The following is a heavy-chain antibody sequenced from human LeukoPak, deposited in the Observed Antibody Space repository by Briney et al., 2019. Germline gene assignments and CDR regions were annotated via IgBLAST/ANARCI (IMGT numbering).Heavy chain of an antibody. CDR1: GFTFDDYA. Sequence: GGSLRLSCAASGFTFDDYAMHWVRQAPGKGLEWVSGISWNSGTIGYADSVKGRFTISRDNAKNSLYLQMNSLRAEDMALYYCAKDTKYCSSTSCYTLGAFDIWGQGTMVTVSS. D-gene: IGHD2-2*02. V-gene: IGHV3-9*03. CDR3: AKDTKYCSSTSCYTLGAFDI. CDR2: ISWNSGTI. J-gene: IGHJ3*02.